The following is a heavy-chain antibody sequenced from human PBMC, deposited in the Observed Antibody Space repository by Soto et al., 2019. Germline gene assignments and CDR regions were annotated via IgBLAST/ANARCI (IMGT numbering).Heavy chain of an antibody. CDR2: ISGSGGST. CDR3: AKDGSSSWIWTVDY. V-gene: IGHV3-23*01. Sequence: GGSLRLSCAASGFTFSSYAMSWVRQAPGKGLEWVSAISGSGGSTYYADSVKGRFTISRDNSKNTLYLQMNSLRAEDTAVYYCAKDGSSSWIWTVDYWGQGTLVTVSS. J-gene: IGHJ4*02. D-gene: IGHD6-13*01. CDR1: GFTFSSYA.